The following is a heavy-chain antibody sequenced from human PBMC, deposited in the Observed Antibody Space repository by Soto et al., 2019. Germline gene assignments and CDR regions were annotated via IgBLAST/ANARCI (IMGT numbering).Heavy chain of an antibody. CDR2: IIPMFGTA. J-gene: IGHJ4*02. CDR3: ASGIQLWLRRITNGYSG. CDR1: GGTFSTYA. Sequence: QVQLVQSGAEVKTPESSVKVSCKAPGGTFSTYAISWVRQAPGQGLEWMGGIIPMFGTANYAQRFQDRVTITADGSTNTVYMELSSLRSEDRGVYFCASGIQLWLRRITNGYSGWGQGTLVTVSS. D-gene: IGHD5-18*01. V-gene: IGHV1-69*12.